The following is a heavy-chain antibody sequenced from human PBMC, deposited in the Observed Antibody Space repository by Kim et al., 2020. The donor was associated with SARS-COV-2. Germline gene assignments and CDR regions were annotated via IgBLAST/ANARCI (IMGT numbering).Heavy chain of an antibody. J-gene: IGHJ4*02. V-gene: IGHV3-23*01. Sequence: GGSLRLSCAASGFTFSSYAMSWVRQAPGKGLEWVSAISGSGGSTYYADSVKGRFTISRDNSKNTLYLQMNSLRAEDTAVYYCAKDPGWGSTIFGVAMVVPYFDYWGQGTLVTVSS. CDR1: GFTFSSYA. CDR3: AKDPGWGSTIFGVAMVVPYFDY. D-gene: IGHD3-3*01. CDR2: ISGSGGST.